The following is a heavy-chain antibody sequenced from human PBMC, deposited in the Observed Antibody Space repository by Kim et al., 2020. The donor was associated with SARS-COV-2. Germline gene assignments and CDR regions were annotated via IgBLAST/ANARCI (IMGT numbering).Heavy chain of an antibody. V-gene: IGHV3-33*01. D-gene: IGHD6-13*01. CDR2: ILYDGSNK. CDR3: ARDCDSSSWYMLGRAYYYYCGMDD. CDR1: GFTFSSYG. J-gene: IGHJ6*02. Sequence: GGSLRLSCAASGFTFSSYGMHWFRQAPGKGLEWVAVILYDGSNKYYADSVKGRFTISRDNSKNTLYLQMNSLRAEDTAVYYCARDCDSSSWYMLGRAYYYYCGMDDWGQGTTVTVSS.